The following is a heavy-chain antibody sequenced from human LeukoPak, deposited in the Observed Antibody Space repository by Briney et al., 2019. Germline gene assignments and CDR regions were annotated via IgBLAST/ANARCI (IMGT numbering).Heavy chain of an antibody. J-gene: IGHJ4*02. CDR2: IRYDGSNK. D-gene: IGHD6-19*01. CDR3: AKDFIAVAGTIRHFDY. Sequence: PGGSLRLSCAASGFTFSSYGMHWVRQAPGKGLEWVAFIRYDGSNKYYADSVKGRFTISRDNSKNTLYLQMSSMRAEDTAVYYCAKDFIAVAGTIRHFDYWGQGTLVTVSS. CDR1: GFTFSSYG. V-gene: IGHV3-30*02.